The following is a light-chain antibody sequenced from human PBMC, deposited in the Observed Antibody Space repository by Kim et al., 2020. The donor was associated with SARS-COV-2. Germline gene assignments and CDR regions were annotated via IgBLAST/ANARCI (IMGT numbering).Light chain of an antibody. CDR2: GAS. Sequence: SPGERATLSCRASQSVSSNLPWYQPKPGQAPRLLIYGASTRATGIPARFSGSGSGTEFTLTISSLQSEDFAVYYCQQYNNWPPLTFGGGTKVDIK. J-gene: IGKJ4*01. CDR1: QSVSSN. V-gene: IGKV3-15*01. CDR3: QQYNNWPPLT.